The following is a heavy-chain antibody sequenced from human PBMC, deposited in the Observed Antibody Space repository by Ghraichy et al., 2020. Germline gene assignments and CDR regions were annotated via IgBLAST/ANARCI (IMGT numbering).Heavy chain of an antibody. V-gene: IGHV4-59*01. J-gene: IGHJ4*02. CDR3: ARKSEMATSPNFDY. CDR1: GGSISSYY. Sequence: SETLSLTCTVSGGSISSYYWSWIRQPPGKGLEWIGYIYYSGSTNYNPSLKSRVTISVDTSKNQFSLKLSSVTAADTAVYYCARKSEMATSPNFDYWGQGTLVTVSS. CDR2: IYYSGST. D-gene: IGHD5-24*01.